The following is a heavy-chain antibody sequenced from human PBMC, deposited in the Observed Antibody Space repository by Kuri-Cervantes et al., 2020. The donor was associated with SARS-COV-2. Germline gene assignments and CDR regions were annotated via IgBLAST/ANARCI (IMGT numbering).Heavy chain of an antibody. Sequence: ETLSLTCAASGFTFSSYAMSWVRQAPGKGLEWVSAISGSGGSTYYADSVKGRFTISGDNSKNTLYLQMNSLRAEDTAVYYCANDIVGATNFDYWGQGTLVTVSS. CDR2: ISGSGGST. J-gene: IGHJ4*02. CDR3: ANDIVGATNFDY. CDR1: GFTFSSYA. V-gene: IGHV3-23*01. D-gene: IGHD1-26*01.